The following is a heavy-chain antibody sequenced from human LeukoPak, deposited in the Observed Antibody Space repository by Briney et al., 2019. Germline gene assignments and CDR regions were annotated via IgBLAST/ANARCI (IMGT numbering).Heavy chain of an antibody. Sequence: GASVKVSCKASGYTFSNYGISWVRQAPGQGLEWMGWISGYNGYTNYAQKFQGRVTMSTDTSTSTAYMEVRSLRSDDTAVYYCTRDSGAARRKYYGMDVWGQGTTVTVSS. CDR3: TRDSGAARRKYYGMDV. CDR1: GYTFSNYG. CDR2: ISGYNGYT. J-gene: IGHJ6*02. D-gene: IGHD6-6*01. V-gene: IGHV1-18*01.